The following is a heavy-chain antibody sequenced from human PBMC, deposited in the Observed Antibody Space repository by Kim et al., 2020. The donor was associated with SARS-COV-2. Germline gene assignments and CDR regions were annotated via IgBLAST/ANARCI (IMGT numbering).Heavy chain of an antibody. V-gene: IGHV4-59*13. CDR2: ITYDGTT. CDR3: ARLVRQYLGNWFDP. D-gene: IGHD7-27*01. J-gene: IGHJ5*02. Sequence: SETLSLTCSISGGSFETYYWSWLRQAPGKRMEFIGYITYDGTTNYNPSLKSRVTISGDTSNNQFSLKLNSMTAADTAVYYCARLVRQYLGNWFDPWGHGILVTVSA. CDR1: GGSFETYY.